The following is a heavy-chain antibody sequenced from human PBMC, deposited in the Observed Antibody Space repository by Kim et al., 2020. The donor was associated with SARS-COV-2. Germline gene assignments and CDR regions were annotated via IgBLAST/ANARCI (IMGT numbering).Heavy chain of an antibody. D-gene: IGHD3-16*02. J-gene: IGHJ4*01. CDR3: ARVIWGTYRYTDY. CDR1: GYTFTNNA. CDR2: INTDTGNP. V-gene: IGHV7-4-1*02. Sequence: ASVKVSCKASGYTFTNNAISWVRQAPGQGLEWMGWINTDTGNPTYAQAFTRRFVFSVDTSVTTAYLQISSLEAEDTALYYCARVIWGTYRYTDYWGHGTLVTVAS.